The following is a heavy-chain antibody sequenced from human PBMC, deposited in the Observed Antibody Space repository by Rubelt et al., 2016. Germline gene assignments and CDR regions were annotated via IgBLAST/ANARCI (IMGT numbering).Heavy chain of an antibody. CDR2: MSYRGSI. J-gene: IGHJ4*02. Sequence: QLQLQESGPGLVKPSETLSLICTVSGASISTTLYTWAWLRQPPGKGLEWIGSMSYRGSIYHNPSLKSRVTISVDTSKNQFPLKLSVVTAADPAVYYCAAAPDSSGYYGNFDYWCQGTLVTVSS. D-gene: IGHD3-22*01. CDR3: AAAPDSSGYYGNFDY. V-gene: IGHV4-39*01. CDR1: GASISTTLYT.